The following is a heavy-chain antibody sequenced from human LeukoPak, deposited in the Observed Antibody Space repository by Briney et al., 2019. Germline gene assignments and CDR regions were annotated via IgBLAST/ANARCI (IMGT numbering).Heavy chain of an antibody. J-gene: IGHJ4*02. D-gene: IGHD3-9*01. V-gene: IGHV3-23*01. CDR1: GFTFSSYA. CDR3: ASPHAYYDILTGYFDY. Sequence: SGGSLRLSCAASGFTFSSYAMSWVRQAPGKGLEWVSAISGSGGSTYYADSVKGRFTISRDNSKNTLYLQMNSLRAEDTAVYYCASPHAYYDILTGYFDYWGQGTLVTVSS. CDR2: ISGSGGST.